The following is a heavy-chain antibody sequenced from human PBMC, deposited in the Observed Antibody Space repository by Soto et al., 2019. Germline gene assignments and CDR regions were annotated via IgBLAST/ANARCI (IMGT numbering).Heavy chain of an antibody. CDR3: ARGGRDYSPGGDYYGMDV. CDR1: GGSISSGGYY. D-gene: IGHD4-4*01. CDR2: IYYSGST. J-gene: IGHJ6*02. Sequence: SETLSLTCTVSGGSISSGGYYWSWIRQHPGKGLEWIGYIYYSGSTYYNPSLKSRVTISVDTSKNQFSLKLSSVTAADTAVYYCARGGRDYSPGGDYYGMDVWGQGTTVTVSS. V-gene: IGHV4-31*03.